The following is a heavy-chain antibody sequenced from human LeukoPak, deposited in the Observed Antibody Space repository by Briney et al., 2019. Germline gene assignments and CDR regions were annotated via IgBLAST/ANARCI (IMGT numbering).Heavy chain of an antibody. D-gene: IGHD1-26*01. Sequence: GGSLRLSCAASGFIASSSYMSWVRQAPGKGLEWVSVIYSGGSTYYADSVKGRFTISRDNSKNTLYLQMNSLRAEDTAIYYCARGMEPYYYYYMDVWGKGTTVTVSS. CDR1: GFIASSSY. J-gene: IGHJ6*03. CDR3: ARGMEPYYYYYMDV. CDR2: IYSGGST. V-gene: IGHV3-53*01.